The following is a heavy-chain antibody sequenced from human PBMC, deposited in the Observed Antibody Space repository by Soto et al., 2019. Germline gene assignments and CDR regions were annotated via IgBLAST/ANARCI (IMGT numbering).Heavy chain of an antibody. V-gene: IGHV1-69*13. CDR1: GGTFSNYA. Sequence: SVKVSCKASGGTFSNYAISWVRQAPGQGLEWMGGIIPIFGTAIYAQKFQGRVTITADESTSTAYMELSSLRSEDTAVYYCARAADYGDFAFDIWGQGTMVTVS. D-gene: IGHD4-17*01. CDR2: IIPIFGTA. J-gene: IGHJ3*02. CDR3: ARAADYGDFAFDI.